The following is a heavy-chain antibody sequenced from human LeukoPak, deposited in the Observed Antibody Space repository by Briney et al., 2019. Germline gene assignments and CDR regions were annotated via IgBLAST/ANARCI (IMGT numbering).Heavy chain of an antibody. CDR1: GYTFTSYG. CDR3: ARASYCSGGSCYSDY. V-gene: IGHV1-18*01. D-gene: IGHD2-15*01. J-gene: IGHJ4*02. Sequence: ASVRVSCKASGYTFTSYGISWVRQAPGQGLEWMGWISAYNGNTIYAQKAKGRVTMTTDTSTSTAYMELRSLKSDDTAVYYCARASYCSGGSCYSDYWGQGTLVTVSS. CDR2: ISAYNGNT.